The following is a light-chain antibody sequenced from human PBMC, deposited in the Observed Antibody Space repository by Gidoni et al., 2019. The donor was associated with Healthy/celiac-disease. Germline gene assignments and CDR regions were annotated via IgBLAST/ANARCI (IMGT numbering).Light chain of an antibody. CDR2: DDS. CDR1: QSVSSY. V-gene: IGKV3-11*01. Sequence: EIVLTQTPATLSLSPGERATLSCRASQSVSSYLAWYQQKPGQAPRLLIYDDSNRSTGIPARFSGSGSGTDFTLTISSLEPEDFAVYYCQQRSNWPPPMYTFGQGTKLEIK. J-gene: IGKJ2*01. CDR3: QQRSNWPPPMYT.